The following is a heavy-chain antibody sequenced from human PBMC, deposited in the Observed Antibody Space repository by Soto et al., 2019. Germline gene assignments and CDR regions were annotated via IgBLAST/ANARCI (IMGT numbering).Heavy chain of an antibody. V-gene: IGHV1-69*13. CDR1: GGTFSSYA. CDR3: AGHSSGVPGYYYGMDV. CDR2: IIPIFDTA. Sequence: ASVKVSCKASGGTFSSYAISWVRQAPGQGLEWMGGIIPIFDTADYAQKFQGRVTITADESTNTAYMELSSLRSEDTAVYYCAGHSSGVPGYYYGMDVWGQGTTVTVSS. D-gene: IGHD3-22*01. J-gene: IGHJ6*02.